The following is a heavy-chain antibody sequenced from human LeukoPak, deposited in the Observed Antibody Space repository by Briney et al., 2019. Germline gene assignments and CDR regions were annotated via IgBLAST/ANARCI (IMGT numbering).Heavy chain of an antibody. Sequence: GGSLRLSCAASGFTFSNYWMTWVRQAPGKGLEWVASIKQDGSEKYYVVSVKGRFTISRDNAKKSLYLQMNSLRAEDTAVYYCARDKSAGADTGSSFYYWGQGALVTVSS. CDR1: GFTFSNYW. CDR3: ARDKSAGADTGSSFYY. D-gene: IGHD3-10*01. CDR2: IKQDGSEK. V-gene: IGHV3-7*03. J-gene: IGHJ4*02.